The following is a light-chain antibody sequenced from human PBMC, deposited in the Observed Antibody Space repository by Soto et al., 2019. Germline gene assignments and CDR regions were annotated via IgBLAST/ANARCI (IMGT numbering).Light chain of an antibody. CDR3: SSYADSNSVI. CDR1: SGDIGDYNY. J-gene: IGLJ2*01. CDR2: EVF. Sequence: QSALSQPPSASGSPGQLLTISCTGSSGDIGDYNYVSWYHQHPGKVPKLIIYEVFKRPSGVPDRFSGSKSGTTASLTVSGLQAEDEGDYYSSSYADSNSVIFGGGTKHTVL. V-gene: IGLV2-8*01.